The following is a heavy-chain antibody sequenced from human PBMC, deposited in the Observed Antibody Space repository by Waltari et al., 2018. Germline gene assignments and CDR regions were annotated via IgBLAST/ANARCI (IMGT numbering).Heavy chain of an antibody. J-gene: IGHJ4*02. CDR3: SKDADDSDYGLFDY. CDR2: ISGSGDNT. V-gene: IGHV3-23*01. CDR1: GTIFNNYP. D-gene: IGHD4-17*01. Sequence: EVQLLESGGGLGQPGGSLGPACAAPGTIFNNYPMGWVRQGPGKGLEWVSAISGSGDNTYYADSVKGRFTISRDNSKNTLYLQMNSLRAEDKAVYYCSKDADDSDYGLFDYWGQGTLVTVSA.